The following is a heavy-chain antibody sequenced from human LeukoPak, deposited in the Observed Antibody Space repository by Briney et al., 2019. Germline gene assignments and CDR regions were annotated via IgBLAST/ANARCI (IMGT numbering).Heavy chain of an antibody. V-gene: IGHV1-18*01. J-gene: IGHJ4*02. CDR1: GYSFTSYG. CDR2: SDTYNGKT. CDR3: AREPKIGNFDY. Sequence: GASVKVSCEASGYSFTSYGIGWVRQAPGQGLEWMGWSDTYNGKTHYAQNLQGRVTMTTDISTTTAYMELRSLRSDDTAVHYCAREPKIGNFDYWGLGTLVIVSS.